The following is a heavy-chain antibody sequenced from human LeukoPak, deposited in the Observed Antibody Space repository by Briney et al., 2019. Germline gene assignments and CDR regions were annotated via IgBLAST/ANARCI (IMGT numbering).Heavy chain of an antibody. CDR2: IWYDGSNK. CDR1: GFTFSSYG. V-gene: IGHV3-33*01. J-gene: IGHJ6*03. CDR3: ARDFYYYYMDV. Sequence: GGSLRLSCAASGFTFSSYGMHWVRQAPGKGLEWVAVIWYDGSNKYYADSVKGRFTISRDNSKNTLYLQMNSLRAEDTAVYYCARDFYYYYMDVWDKGTTVTVSS.